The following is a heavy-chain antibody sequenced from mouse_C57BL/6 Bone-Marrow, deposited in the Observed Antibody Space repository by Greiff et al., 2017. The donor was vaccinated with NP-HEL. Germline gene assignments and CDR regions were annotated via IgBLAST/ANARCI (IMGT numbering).Heavy chain of an antibody. CDR1: GYTFTSYW. Sequence: QVQLQQPGAELVRPGTSVKLSCKASGYTFTSYWMHWVKQRPGQGLEWIGLFVPSDIYPNYNQKFKGKATLTVDTSSSTAYMQLSSLTSEDSAVYYCARSTVVAVDYWGQGTTLTVSS. V-gene: IGHV1-59*01. J-gene: IGHJ2*01. D-gene: IGHD1-1*01. CDR2: FVPSDIYP. CDR3: ARSTVVAVDY.